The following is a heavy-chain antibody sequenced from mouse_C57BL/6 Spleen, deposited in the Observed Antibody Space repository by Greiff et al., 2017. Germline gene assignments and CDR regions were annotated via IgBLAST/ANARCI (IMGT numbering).Heavy chain of an antibody. CDR2: ISSGSSTI. CDR1: GFTFSDYG. Sequence: VQLKESGGGLVKPGGSLKLSCAASGFTFSDYGMHWVRQAPEKGLEWVAYISSGSSTIYYADTVKGRFTISRDNAKNTLFLQMTSLRSEDTAMYYCARLRDYAMDYWGQGTSVTVSS. D-gene: IGHD1-1*01. V-gene: IGHV5-17*01. CDR3: ARLRDYAMDY. J-gene: IGHJ4*01.